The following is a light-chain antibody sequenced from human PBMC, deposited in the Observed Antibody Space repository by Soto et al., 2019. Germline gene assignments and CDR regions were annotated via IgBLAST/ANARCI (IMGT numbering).Light chain of an antibody. CDR1: SSDVGAYNY. CDR2: DVT. V-gene: IGLV2-14*03. J-gene: IGLJ1*01. CDR3: SSYTTGSTLYV. Sequence: QSALTQPASVSGSPGQSITISCTGTSSDVGAYNYVSWYQQYPGKAPKYIIYDVTNPPSGVSYRFSGSKSGNTASLTISGLQAEDEADYYCSSYTTGSTLYVFGTGTKLTVL.